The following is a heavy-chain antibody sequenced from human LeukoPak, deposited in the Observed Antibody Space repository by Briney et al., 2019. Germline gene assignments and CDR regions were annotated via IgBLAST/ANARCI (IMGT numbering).Heavy chain of an antibody. J-gene: IGHJ4*02. V-gene: IGHV4-59*07. Sequence: SDTLSLTCALSGGPISTYYWSWIRQPPGKGLEWIGYIHYSGSSNYHPSLKSRVHISLDTSKNQFSLKLSSVTAADTAVYYCARGASATYWGQGTLVAVSS. CDR1: GGPISTYY. CDR3: ARGASATY. D-gene: IGHD6-13*01. CDR2: IHYSGSS.